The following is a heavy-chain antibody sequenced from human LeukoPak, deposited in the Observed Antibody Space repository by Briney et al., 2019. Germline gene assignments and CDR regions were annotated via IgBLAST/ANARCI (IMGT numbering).Heavy chain of an antibody. CDR3: AKDMGESGSYYLAS. J-gene: IGHJ4*02. CDR1: GLTFSSYA. CDR2: ISGSGGRT. Sequence: GGSLRLSCAASGLTFSSYAMSWVRQAPGKGLEWVSAISGSGGRTYYAESVKGRSTISRDNSKNTLYLQMNSLRAEDTAMYYCAKDMGESGSYYLASWGQRTLVTVSS. D-gene: IGHD1-26*01. V-gene: IGHV3-23*01.